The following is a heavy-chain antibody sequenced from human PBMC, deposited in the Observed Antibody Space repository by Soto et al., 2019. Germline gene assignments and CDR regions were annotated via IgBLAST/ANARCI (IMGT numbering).Heavy chain of an antibody. CDR3: AAFGVTIFGVVVYYGMDV. Sequence: ASVKVSCKASGFTFTSSAVQWVRQARGQRVEWIGWIVVGSGNTNYAQKFQERVTITRDMSTSTAYMELSSLRSEDTAVYHCAAFGVTIFGVVVYYGMDVWGQGTTVTVSS. J-gene: IGHJ6*02. CDR2: IVVGSGNT. CDR1: GFTFTSSA. D-gene: IGHD3-3*01. V-gene: IGHV1-58*01.